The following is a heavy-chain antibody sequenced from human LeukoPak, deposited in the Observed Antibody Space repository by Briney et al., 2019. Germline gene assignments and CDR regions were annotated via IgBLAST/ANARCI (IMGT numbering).Heavy chain of an antibody. CDR2: IKEDGSEK. V-gene: IGHV3-7*01. CDR3: GRARFMDV. Sequence: PGGSLRLSCVASRFSFSSYWMNWVRQAPGKGLEWVANIKEDGSEKNYVDSVKGRFTISRDNTKNSLFLQMNSLRAEDTAVYYCGRARFMDVWGKGTTVTVSS. CDR1: RFSFSSYW. J-gene: IGHJ6*03.